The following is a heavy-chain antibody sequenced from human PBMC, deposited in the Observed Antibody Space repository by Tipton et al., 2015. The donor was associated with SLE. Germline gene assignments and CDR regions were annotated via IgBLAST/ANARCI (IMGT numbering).Heavy chain of an antibody. D-gene: IGHD3-10*01. V-gene: IGHV4-59*12. CDR3: ARVSGTGNRKHLDS. CDR2: ISYSGST. J-gene: IGHJ4*02. CDR1: GDSITSDY. Sequence: TLSLTCTVSGDSITSDYWTWIRQPPGKGLEWIGYISYSGSTNYNPSVRSRVSISLDTSKNQFYLRLSSVTAADTAVYWCARVSGTGNRKHLDSWGQGTLVTVSS.